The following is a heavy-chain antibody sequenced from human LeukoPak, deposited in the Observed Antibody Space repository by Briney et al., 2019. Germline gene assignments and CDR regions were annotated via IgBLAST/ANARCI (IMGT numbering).Heavy chain of an antibody. CDR1: GYTFSNFG. J-gene: IGHJ4*02. V-gene: IGHV1-18*01. D-gene: IGHD3-10*01. Sequence: ASVKVSCKASGYTFSNFGISWVRQAPGQGLEWMGWISAYNGNTDYAQKFQGRVTMTTDTSTTTAYMELRSLRSDDTAVYYCATIRGVDPLQYYFDYWGQGTLVTVSS. CDR2: ISAYNGNT. CDR3: ATIRGVDPLQYYFDY.